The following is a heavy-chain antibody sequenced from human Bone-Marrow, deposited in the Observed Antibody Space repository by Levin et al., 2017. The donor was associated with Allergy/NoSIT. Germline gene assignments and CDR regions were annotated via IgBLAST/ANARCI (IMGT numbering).Heavy chain of an antibody. CDR3: ARLGYSRGRADWYCDL. CDR2: IYYSGST. J-gene: IGHJ2*01. Sequence: SETLSLTCTVSGGSISGYYWSWIRHPPGRGLEWIAYIYYSGSTNYNPSLKSRVTLSVDTSKNQFSLKLSSVTAADAVEYYCARLGYSRGRADWYCDLWGRGTLVTVSS. D-gene: IGHD3-10*01. V-gene: IGHV4-59*08. CDR1: GGSISGYY.